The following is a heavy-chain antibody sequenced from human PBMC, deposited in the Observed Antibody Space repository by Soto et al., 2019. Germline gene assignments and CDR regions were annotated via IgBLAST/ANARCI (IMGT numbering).Heavy chain of an antibody. CDR1: GFTFSSCT. J-gene: IGHJ6*02. CDR2: ISPSSGHI. V-gene: IGHV3-21*06. D-gene: IGHD2-15*01. Sequence: EVPLVESGGGLVKPGGSLRLSCAVSGFTFSSCTMNWVRQAPGKGLEWVSSISPSSGHIYYADSVKGRFTISRDNAKNSLCLQMNSLRGEDTAVYYCSGCSGGACHKNYGMDVWGQGTTVTVSS. CDR3: SGCSGGACHKNYGMDV.